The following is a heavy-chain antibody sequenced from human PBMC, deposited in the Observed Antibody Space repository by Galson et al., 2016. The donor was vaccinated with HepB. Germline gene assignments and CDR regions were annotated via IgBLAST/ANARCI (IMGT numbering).Heavy chain of an antibody. CDR2: ISSTSSPV. D-gene: IGHD4-17*01. CDR3: VRAPGIFNYGYYFDS. CDR1: GFTLSRYD. J-gene: IGHJ4*02. Sequence: SLRLSCAASGFTLSRYDMNWVRQAPGKGLEWVSYISSTSSPVYYADSVKGRFTISRDDDKGSLFLQMNYLRDEDTAVYYCVRAPGIFNYGYYFDSWGPGTLVTVSS. V-gene: IGHV3-48*02.